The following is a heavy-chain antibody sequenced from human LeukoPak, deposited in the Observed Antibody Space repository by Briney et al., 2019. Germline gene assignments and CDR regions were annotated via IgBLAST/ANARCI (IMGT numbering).Heavy chain of an antibody. CDR3: ARQCSSSSGAYWFDP. CDR2: IYPGDYDT. CDR1: GYSFTSYW. D-gene: IGHD6-6*01. J-gene: IGHJ5*02. V-gene: IGHV5-51*01. Sequence: GESLKISCKGSGYSFTSYWIGWVRQMPGKGLEWMGIIYPGDYDTRYSPSSQGQVTISADKSHSTSYLQWSSPKASDTAMDYRARQCSSSSGAYWFDPWGQGTLVTVSS.